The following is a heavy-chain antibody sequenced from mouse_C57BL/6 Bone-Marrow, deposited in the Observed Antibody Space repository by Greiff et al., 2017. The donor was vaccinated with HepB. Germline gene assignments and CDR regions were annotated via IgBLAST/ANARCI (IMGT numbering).Heavy chain of an antibody. CDR3: ARGGFDYYGSSYDFDY. CDR2: IDPENGDT. V-gene: IGHV14-4*01. J-gene: IGHJ2*01. CDR1: GFNIKDDY. D-gene: IGHD1-1*01. Sequence: VQLQQSGAELVRPGASVKLSCTASGFNIKDDYMHWVKQRPEQGLEWIGWIDPENGDTEYASKFQGKATITADTSSNTAYLQLSSLTSEDSAVYYCARGGFDYYGSSYDFDYWGQGTTLTVSS.